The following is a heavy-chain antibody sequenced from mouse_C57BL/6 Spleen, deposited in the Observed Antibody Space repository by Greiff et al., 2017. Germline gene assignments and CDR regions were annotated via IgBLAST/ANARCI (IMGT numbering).Heavy chain of an antibody. CDR2: IDPSDSYT. V-gene: IGHV1-69*01. CDR1: GYTFTSYW. Sequence: VQLQQPGAELVMPGASVKLSCKASGYTFTSYWMHWVKQRPGQGLEWIGEIDPSDSYTNYNQKFKGKSTLTVDKSSSTAYMQLSSLTSEDSAVXYCARRGYTYAMDYWGQGTSVTVSS. CDR3: ARRGYTYAMDY. J-gene: IGHJ4*01.